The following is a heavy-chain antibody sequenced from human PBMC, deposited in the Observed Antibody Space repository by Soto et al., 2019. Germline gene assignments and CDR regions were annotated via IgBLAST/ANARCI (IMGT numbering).Heavy chain of an antibody. CDR3: ARGDSPYVWFNEF. CDR2: IIPAFATP. Sequence: QEQLVQSGAEVKKLGSSVKVSCKDSEGLFSSYAISWVRQAPGQGLAWMGGIIPAFATPYYAQKFQGRVTITADESTNTGYMELSSLRSEDTAMYYCARGDSPYVWFNEFWGQGSLVTVSS. CDR1: EGLFSSYA. D-gene: IGHD3-16*01. J-gene: IGHJ4*02. V-gene: IGHV1-69*01.